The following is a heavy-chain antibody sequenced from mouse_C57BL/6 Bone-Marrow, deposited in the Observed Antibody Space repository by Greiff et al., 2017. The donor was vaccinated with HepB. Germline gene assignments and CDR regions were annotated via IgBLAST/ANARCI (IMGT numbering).Heavy chain of an antibody. CDR3: ARNLITTVYYYAMDY. D-gene: IGHD1-1*01. CDR2: IYPGSGST. Sequence: VQLQQSGAELVKPGASVKMSCKASGYTFTSYWITWVKQRPGQGLEWIGDIYPGSGSTNYNEKFKSKATLTVDTSSSTAYMQLSSLTSEDSAVYYCARNLITTVYYYAMDYWGQGTSVTVSS. J-gene: IGHJ4*01. V-gene: IGHV1-55*01. CDR1: GYTFTSYW.